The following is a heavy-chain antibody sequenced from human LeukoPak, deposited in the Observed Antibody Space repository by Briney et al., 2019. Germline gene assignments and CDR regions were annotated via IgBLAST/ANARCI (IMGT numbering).Heavy chain of an antibody. J-gene: IGHJ5*02. CDR1: GSTFSSYG. CDR3: AKDGRGPAAIIAYNWFDP. V-gene: IGHV3-30*18. Sequence: GRSLRLSCAASGSTFSSYGMHWVRQAPGKGLEWVAVISYDGSNKYYADSVKGRFTISRDNSKNTLYLQMNSLRAEDTAVYYCAKDGRGPAAIIAYNWFDPWGQGTLVTVSS. CDR2: ISYDGSNK. D-gene: IGHD2-2*01.